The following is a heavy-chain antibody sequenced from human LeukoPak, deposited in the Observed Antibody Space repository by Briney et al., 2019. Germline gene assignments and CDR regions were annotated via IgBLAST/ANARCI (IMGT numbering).Heavy chain of an antibody. J-gene: IGHJ4*02. CDR3: ARDRCSSTSCGGGIDY. CDR2: IYYSGST. V-gene: IGHV4-31*03. D-gene: IGHD2-2*01. Sequence: SETLSFTCTVSGGSISSGGYYWSWIRQHPGKGLEWIGYIYYSGSTYYNPSLKSRVTISVDTSKNQFSLKLSSVTAADTAVYYCARDRCSSTSCGGGIDYWGQGTLVTVSS. CDR1: GGSISSGGYY.